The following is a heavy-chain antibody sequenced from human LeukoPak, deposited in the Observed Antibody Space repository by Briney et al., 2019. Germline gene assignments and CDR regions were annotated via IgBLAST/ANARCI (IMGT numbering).Heavy chain of an antibody. Sequence: SVKASCKASGGTFSSYAISWVRQAPGQGLEWMGRIIPIFGIANYAQKFQGRVTITADKSTSTAYMELSSLRSEDTAVYYCASQYYDFWYWGQGTLVTVSS. CDR1: GGTFSSYA. CDR2: IIPIFGIA. CDR3: ASQYYDFWY. D-gene: IGHD3-3*01. J-gene: IGHJ4*02. V-gene: IGHV1-69*04.